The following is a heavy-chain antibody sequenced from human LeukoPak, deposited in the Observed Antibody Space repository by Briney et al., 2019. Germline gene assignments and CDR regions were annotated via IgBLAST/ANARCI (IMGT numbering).Heavy chain of an antibody. CDR3: AKEVVSVAGTEYYFDY. CDR1: GFTFSSYA. D-gene: IGHD6-19*01. Sequence: GRCLRPSCAASGFTFSSYAMSSVRQEAGKGLEWVLAIRGSGGSTYCADSVKRRFTIARDNPKNTLYLQMNGLGDEETAVYYCAKEVVSVAGTEYYFDYWGQGTLVSVSS. J-gene: IGHJ4*02. V-gene: IGHV3-23*01. CDR2: IRGSGGST.